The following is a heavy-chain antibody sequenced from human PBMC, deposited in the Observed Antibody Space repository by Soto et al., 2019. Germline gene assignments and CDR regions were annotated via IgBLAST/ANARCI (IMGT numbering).Heavy chain of an antibody. V-gene: IGHV4-34*01. CDR3: VAEQQLVDY. Sequence: SETLSLTCTVSGGPISSYYWSWIRQPPGKGLEWIGEINHSGSTNYNPSLKSRVTISVDTSKNQFSLKLSSVTAADTAVYYCVAEQQLVDYWGQGTLVTVSS. CDR1: GGPISSYY. J-gene: IGHJ4*02. CDR2: INHSGST. D-gene: IGHD6-13*01.